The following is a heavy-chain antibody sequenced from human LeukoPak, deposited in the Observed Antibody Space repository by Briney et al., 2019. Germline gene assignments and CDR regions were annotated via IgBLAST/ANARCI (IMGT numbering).Heavy chain of an antibody. Sequence: GGSLRLSCAASGFTFSSYSMNWVRQAPGKGLEWVSSISSSSSYIYYADSVKGRFTISRDNAKNSLYLQMNRLRAEDTAVYYCARDREGVVVPAANYIDYWGQGTLVTVSS. V-gene: IGHV3-21*01. J-gene: IGHJ4*02. CDR3: ARDREGVVVPAANYIDY. CDR2: ISSSSSYI. CDR1: GFTFSSYS. D-gene: IGHD2-2*01.